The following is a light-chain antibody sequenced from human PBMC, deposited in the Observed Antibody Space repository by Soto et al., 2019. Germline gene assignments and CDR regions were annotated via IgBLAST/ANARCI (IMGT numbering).Light chain of an antibody. CDR1: RSNIGSDA. J-gene: IGLJ1*01. CDR2: GNY. CDR3: AAWDDSLNGYV. V-gene: IGLV1-44*01. Sequence: QSLLTQPPSASGTPGQRVTISCSGSRSNIGSDAVNWFQQLPGTTPKLLIYGNYQRPSGVPDRFSGSKSGTSASLAISGLQSEDEADYYCAAWDDSLNGYVLGSGTKLTVL.